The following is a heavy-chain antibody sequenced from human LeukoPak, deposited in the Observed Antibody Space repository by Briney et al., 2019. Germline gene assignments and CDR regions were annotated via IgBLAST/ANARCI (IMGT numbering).Heavy chain of an antibody. CDR2: IFSDGSNK. J-gene: IGHJ6*02. D-gene: IGHD3-3*01. Sequence: GGSLRLSCAASGFTFSSYGMHWVRQAPGKGLEWVAVIFSDGSNKYYADSVKGRFTISRDNSKNTLYLQMNSLRAEDTAVYYCAKDRRITIFGVVDPYYGMDVWGQGTTVTVSS. V-gene: IGHV3-30*18. CDR1: GFTFSSYG. CDR3: AKDRRITIFGVVDPYYGMDV.